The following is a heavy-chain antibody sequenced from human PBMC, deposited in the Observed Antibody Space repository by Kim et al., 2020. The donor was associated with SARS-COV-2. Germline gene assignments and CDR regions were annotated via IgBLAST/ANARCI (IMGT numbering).Heavy chain of an antibody. CDR2: IYPGDSDT. Sequence: GESLKISCKGSGYSFTSYWIGWVRQMPGKGLEWMGIIYPGDSDTRYSPSFQGQVTISADKSISTAYLQWSSLKASDTAMYYCARFPAYGDPAGGDWFDPWGQGTLVTVSS. V-gene: IGHV5-51*01. J-gene: IGHJ5*02. D-gene: IGHD4-17*01. CDR3: ARFPAYGDPAGGDWFDP. CDR1: GYSFTSYW.